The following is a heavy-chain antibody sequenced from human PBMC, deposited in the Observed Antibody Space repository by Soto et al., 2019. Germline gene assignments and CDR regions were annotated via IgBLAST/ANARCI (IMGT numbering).Heavy chain of an antibody. CDR1: GFTLSGYW. D-gene: IGHD3-22*01. CDR2: ISPDGSDT. V-gene: IGHV3-74*01. Sequence: LRLSCEASGFTLSGYWMHWVRQVPGKGLVWVSRISPDGSDTTHADSVKGRFTVSRDNAKNTLYLQMNSLRPEDTAVYYCVRPRYDGSGTPFDYWGQGTLVTVSS. J-gene: IGHJ4*02. CDR3: VRPRYDGSGTPFDY.